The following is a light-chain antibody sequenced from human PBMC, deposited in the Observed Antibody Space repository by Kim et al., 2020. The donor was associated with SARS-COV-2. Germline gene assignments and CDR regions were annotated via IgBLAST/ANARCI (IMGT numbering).Light chain of an antibody. Sequence: DIQMTQSPSPLSASVGDGVTISCRASQGISSYLAWYQQKPGEPPKLLIYAATTLQFGVSTRFSGSGSGTDFTLTISDLQPEDVATYYCQKYNTAPWTFGHGTKVDIK. V-gene: IGKV1-27*01. J-gene: IGKJ1*01. CDR3: QKYNTAPWT. CDR1: QGISSY. CDR2: AAT.